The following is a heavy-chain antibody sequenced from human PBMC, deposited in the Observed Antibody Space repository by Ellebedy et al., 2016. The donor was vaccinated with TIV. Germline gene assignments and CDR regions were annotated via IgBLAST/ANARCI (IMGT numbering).Heavy chain of an antibody. J-gene: IGHJ3*02. V-gene: IGHV3-7*01. Sequence: GESLKISCAASGFTFSSYWMTWVRQAPGRGLEWVANINQDGSEKFYVESVNGRFTVSRDNAKNSLYLHLNSLRAEDTAMYYCATDGSYGDYLSPTHAFVIWGQGTMVTVSS. D-gene: IGHD4-17*01. CDR2: INQDGSEK. CDR3: ATDGSYGDYLSPTHAFVI. CDR1: GFTFSSYW.